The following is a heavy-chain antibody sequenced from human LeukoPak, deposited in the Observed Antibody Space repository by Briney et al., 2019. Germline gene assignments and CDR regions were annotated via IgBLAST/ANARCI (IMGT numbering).Heavy chain of an antibody. V-gene: IGHV3-21*01. Sequence: GESLTLLCGPFGFTFRRYDMAWVPQATGKGLEGVSSLTTNSRYILYAVSVKGRLNVSRDNEKNSLYLEMSSLTVEDTAVYFCSRGGMTDMRCDAFDLWGQGTMVTVS. CDR3: SRGGMTDMRCDAFDL. D-gene: IGHD2-21*02. CDR1: GFTFRRYD. CDR2: LTTNSRYI. J-gene: IGHJ3*01.